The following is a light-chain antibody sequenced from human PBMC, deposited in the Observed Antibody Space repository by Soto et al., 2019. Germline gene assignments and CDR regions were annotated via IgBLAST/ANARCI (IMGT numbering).Light chain of an antibody. CDR1: QSVSSY. J-gene: IGKJ4*01. Sequence: EIVLTQSPATLSLSPGERATLSCRASQSVSSYLAWYQQKPGQAPRLLIYDASNRATGIPARFSGSGSGTDFTLTIISLEPEDFAVYYCQQRSNWPPPLTFGGGTKVEIK. CDR3: QQRSNWPPPLT. V-gene: IGKV3-11*01. CDR2: DAS.